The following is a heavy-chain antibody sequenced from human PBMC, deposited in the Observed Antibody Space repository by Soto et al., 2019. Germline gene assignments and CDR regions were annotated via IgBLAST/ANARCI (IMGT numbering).Heavy chain of an antibody. Sequence: QVQLVQSGAEVKKSGASVKVSCKASGYIFTGYFIQWLRQAPGQGLEWMAWINPNTSATNYARKFQGRVTMTRDTSLGAAYMELASLRPDDTALYFCAGYTWGRDHYYGMDAGGQGTTVTVSS. J-gene: IGHJ6*02. D-gene: IGHD3-16*01. CDR3: AGYTWGRDHYYGMDA. V-gene: IGHV1-2*02. CDR2: INPNTSAT. CDR1: GYIFTGYF.